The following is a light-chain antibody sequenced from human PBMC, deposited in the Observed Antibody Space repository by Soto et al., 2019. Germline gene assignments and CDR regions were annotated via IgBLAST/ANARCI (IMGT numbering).Light chain of an antibody. Sequence: DIQMTQSPSTLSASVGDRVTITCRSSKSINTWGAWYQHKPGKAPKLLIYDASSLESGVPSRVSGSGSGTEFTLTISSLQPDDFATYYCQQYNSYSEAFGQGTKVDIK. J-gene: IGKJ1*01. V-gene: IGKV1-5*01. CDR1: KSINTW. CDR2: DAS. CDR3: QQYNSYSEA.